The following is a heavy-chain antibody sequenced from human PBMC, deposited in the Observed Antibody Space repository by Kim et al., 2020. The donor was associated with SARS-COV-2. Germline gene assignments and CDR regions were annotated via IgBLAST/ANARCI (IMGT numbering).Heavy chain of an antibody. D-gene: IGHD4-17*01. CDR2: IYYSGST. Sequence: SETLSLTCTVSGGSISSSSYYWGWIRQPPGKGLEWIGSIYYSGSTYYNPSLKSRVTISVDTSKNQFSLKLSSVTAADTAVYYCARLHYGDYPVDGFDPWGQGTLVTVSS. V-gene: IGHV4-39*01. CDR1: GGSISSSSYY. CDR3: ARLHYGDYPVDGFDP. J-gene: IGHJ5*02.